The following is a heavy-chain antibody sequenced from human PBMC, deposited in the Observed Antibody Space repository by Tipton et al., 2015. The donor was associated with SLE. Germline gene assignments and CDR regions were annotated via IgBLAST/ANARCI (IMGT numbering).Heavy chain of an antibody. CDR2: ISSSGSTI. Sequence: SLRLSCAASGFTFSSYEMNWVRQAPGKGLEWASYISSSGSTIYYADSVKGRFTISRDNAKNSLYLQMNSLRAEDTAVYYCARVSEGYYDSSGYKGAFDIWGQGTMVTVSS. J-gene: IGHJ3*02. CDR3: ARVSEGYYDSSGYKGAFDI. V-gene: IGHV3-48*03. D-gene: IGHD3-22*01. CDR1: GFTFSSYE.